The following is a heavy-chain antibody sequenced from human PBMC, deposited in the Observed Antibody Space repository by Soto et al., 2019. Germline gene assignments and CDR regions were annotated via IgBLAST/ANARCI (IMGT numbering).Heavy chain of an antibody. Sequence: PSETLSLTCTVSGRSISSVNYYWSWIRQPPGKGLEWIGYIYYSGSTYYNPSLRSRVTISVDTSKNQFSLKLSSVTAADTAVYYCARYGSGECNRGRCYSPFDYWGQGTPVTAPQ. J-gene: IGHJ4*02. CDR3: ARYGSGECNRGRCYSPFDY. CDR1: GRSISSVNYY. D-gene: IGHD2-15*01. V-gene: IGHV4-30-4*01. CDR2: IYYSGST.